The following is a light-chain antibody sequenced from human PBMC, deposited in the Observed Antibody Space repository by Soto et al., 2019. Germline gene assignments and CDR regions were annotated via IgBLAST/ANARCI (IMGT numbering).Light chain of an antibody. CDR1: SSDVGGYNY. Sequence: QSGLTQPPSASGSPGQSVTISCTGTSSDVGGYNYVSWYQQHPGKVPKLMIYEVTKRPSGVPDRFSGSKSGDTASLTVSGLQAEDEADYYCSSYAGSNNYVFGTGTKVTVL. CDR3: SSYAGSNNYV. V-gene: IGLV2-8*01. CDR2: EVT. J-gene: IGLJ1*01.